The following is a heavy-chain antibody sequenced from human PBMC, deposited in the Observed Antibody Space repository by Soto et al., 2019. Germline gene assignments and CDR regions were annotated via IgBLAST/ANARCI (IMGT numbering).Heavy chain of an antibody. CDR2: IYYSGST. J-gene: IGHJ4*02. Sequence: QVQLQESGPGLVKPSQTLSLTCTVSGGSISSGDYYWSWIRQPPGKGLEWIGFIYYSGSTYYNPSLKSRVTISVDTSKNQFSLKLXSVTXADTAVXYXXXERXXGGKIYWGQGTLVTVSS. CDR1: GGSISSGDYY. V-gene: IGHV4-30-4*01. D-gene: IGHD2-15*01. CDR3: XXERXXGGKIY.